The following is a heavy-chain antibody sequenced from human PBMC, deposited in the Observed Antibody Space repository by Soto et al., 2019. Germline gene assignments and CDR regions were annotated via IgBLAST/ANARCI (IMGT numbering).Heavy chain of an antibody. CDR1: GGSVLSGGYY. V-gene: IGHV4-31*03. Sequence: QVQLQESGPGLVKPAQTLSLTCNVSGGSVLSGGYYWSWIRQRPGKGLQWIGSIHYSGTTYYDPSLKSRLTLSEDTSNNHFSLKLTALTAADTAVYYCARDPGACGDYARGDFDDWGQGVPVTVSS. J-gene: IGHJ4*02. D-gene: IGHD4-17*01. CDR3: ARDPGACGDYARGDFDD. CDR2: IHYSGTT.